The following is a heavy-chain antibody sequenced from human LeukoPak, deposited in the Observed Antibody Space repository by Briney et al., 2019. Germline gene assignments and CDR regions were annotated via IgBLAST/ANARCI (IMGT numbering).Heavy chain of an antibody. CDR2: INHSGST. V-gene: IGHV4-34*01. D-gene: IGHD6-19*01. Sequence: SETLSLTCAVYGGSFSGYYWSWIRQPPGKGLEWIAEINHSGSTKYNPSLKSRVTISVDTSKNQFSLKLSSVTAADMAVYYCARHTRGWYPHYYYYYMDVWGKGTTVTISS. J-gene: IGHJ6*03. CDR3: ARHTRGWYPHYYYYYMDV. CDR1: GGSFSGYY.